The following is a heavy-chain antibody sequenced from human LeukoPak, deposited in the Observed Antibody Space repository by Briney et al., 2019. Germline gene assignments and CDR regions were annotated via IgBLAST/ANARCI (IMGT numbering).Heavy chain of an antibody. CDR2: ISGDGSVT. J-gene: IGHJ4*01. D-gene: IGHD6-6*01. CDR3: ARYSSSSGGAAYYLDY. CDR1: GFTLRNYW. V-gene: IGHV3-74*01. Sequence: GGSLRLSCTASGFTLRNYWMHWVRQVPGKRLVWVSRISGDGSVTNYADSVQGRFTISIDTAKNILYLQINSLRSEDTAVYYCARYSSSSGGAAYYLDYWGHGTLVTVSS.